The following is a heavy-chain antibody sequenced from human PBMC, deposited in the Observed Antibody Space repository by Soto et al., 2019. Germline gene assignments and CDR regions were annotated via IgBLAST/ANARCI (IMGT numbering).Heavy chain of an antibody. D-gene: IGHD3-10*01. Sequence: PSETLSLTCTVSGGSISSGDYYWSWIRQPPGKGLEWIGYIYYSGSTYYNPSLKSRVTISVDTSKNQFSLKLSSVTAADTAVYYCARDRAGYYGSGVDYWGQGTLVTSPQ. J-gene: IGHJ4*02. CDR3: ARDRAGYYGSGVDY. V-gene: IGHV4-30-4*01. CDR1: GGSISSGDYY. CDR2: IYYSGST.